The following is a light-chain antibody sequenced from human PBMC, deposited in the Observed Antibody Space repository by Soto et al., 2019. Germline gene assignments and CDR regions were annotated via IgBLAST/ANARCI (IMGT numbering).Light chain of an antibody. J-gene: IGLJ2*01. CDR2: EGS. CDR1: SSDVGSYNF. Sequence: QSALTQPASVSGSPGQSITLSCTGTSSDVGSYNFVSWYQQHPGKAPKLMIYEGSKRPSGVSNRFSGSKSGNTAALTISGLEAEDEADYYCCSFAGSSTVVFGGGTKVTVL. V-gene: IGLV2-23*01. CDR3: CSFAGSSTVV.